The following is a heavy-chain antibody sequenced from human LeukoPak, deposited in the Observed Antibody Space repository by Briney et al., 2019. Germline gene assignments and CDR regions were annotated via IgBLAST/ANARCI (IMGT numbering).Heavy chain of an antibody. CDR2: ISNSGDTV. Sequence: GGSLRLSCAASGFISSDYYMSWIRQAPGKGLEWVSYISNSGDTVYYADSVKGRFTISRDNAKNSLYLQMNSLRAEDTAVYYCATGGDTAIFDFDYWGQGTLVTVSS. CDR3: ATGGDTAIFDFDY. CDR1: GFISSDYY. D-gene: IGHD5-18*01. J-gene: IGHJ4*02. V-gene: IGHV3-11*01.